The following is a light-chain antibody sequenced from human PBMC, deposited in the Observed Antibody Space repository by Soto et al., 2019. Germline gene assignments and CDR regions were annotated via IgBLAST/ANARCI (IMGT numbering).Light chain of an antibody. V-gene: IGKV1-27*01. CDR1: QGISNY. J-gene: IGKJ4*01. CDR2: AAS. CDR3: QKYNHAPA. Sequence: DIQMSQSPSSLSASVGDRVTITCRASQGISNYLAWYQQKPGKVPELLIYAASTLQSGFPSRFSGSGSGTDFTLTISSLLPDDVETYCCQKYNHAPAFGGGTKVQIK.